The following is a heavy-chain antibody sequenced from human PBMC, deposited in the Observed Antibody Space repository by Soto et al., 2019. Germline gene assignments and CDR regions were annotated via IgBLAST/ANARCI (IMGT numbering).Heavy chain of an antibody. D-gene: IGHD5-12*01. CDR2: ILYTGST. J-gene: IGHJ4*02. V-gene: IGHV4-30-4*01. CDR1: GGTINSGDYF. Sequence: SETLSLTCSVSGGTINSGDYFWSWIRQPPGKGLGWIGSILYTGSTYYSPSLKSRASMSMDPSKNLCSLRLRSLTAADRAVYFCAGGKATLYRHYYFDYWGQGTPVTVS. CDR3: AGGKATLYRHYYFDY.